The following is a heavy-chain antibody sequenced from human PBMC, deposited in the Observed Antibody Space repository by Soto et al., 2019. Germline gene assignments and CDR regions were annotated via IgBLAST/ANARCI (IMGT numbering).Heavy chain of an antibody. CDR3: ASAHYSSGWYRRGEYYYYGMDV. V-gene: IGHV3-23*01. J-gene: IGHJ6*02. CDR1: GFTFSSYA. CDR2: ISGSGGST. Sequence: PGGFLRLSCAASGFTFSSYAMSWVRQAPGKGLEWVSAISGSGGSTYYADSVKGRFTISRDNSKNTLYLQMNSLRAEDTAVYYCASAHYSSGWYRRGEYYYYGMDVWGQGTTVTVSS. D-gene: IGHD6-19*01.